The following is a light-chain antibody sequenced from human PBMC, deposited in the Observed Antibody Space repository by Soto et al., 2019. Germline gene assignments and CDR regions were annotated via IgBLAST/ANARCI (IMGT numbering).Light chain of an antibody. Sequence: QSALTQPASVSGPPGQSITISCTGSSSDIGGHNYVSWYQHHPDKAPKLVIYEVSDRPLGVSNRFSGSKSGNTASLTISGLQTEDEADYYCSSYTSADSGVFGGGTKVTVL. J-gene: IGLJ3*02. V-gene: IGLV2-14*01. CDR2: EVS. CDR3: SSYTSADSGV. CDR1: SSDIGGHNY.